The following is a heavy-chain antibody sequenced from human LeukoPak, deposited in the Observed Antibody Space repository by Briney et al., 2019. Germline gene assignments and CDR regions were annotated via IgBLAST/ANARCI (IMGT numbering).Heavy chain of an antibody. CDR1: GVTFSSYG. CDR2: ISYDGSNK. D-gene: IGHD3-9*01. Sequence: PGGSLRLSCAASGVTFSSYGMHWVRQAPGKGLEWVAVISYDGSNKYYADSVNGRFTISRDNSKNTLYLQMNSLRAEDTAVYYCAKTRILTYYDILTVPGSPDYYYYMDVWGKGTTVTVSS. V-gene: IGHV3-30*18. CDR3: AKTRILTYYDILTVPGSPDYYYYMDV. J-gene: IGHJ6*03.